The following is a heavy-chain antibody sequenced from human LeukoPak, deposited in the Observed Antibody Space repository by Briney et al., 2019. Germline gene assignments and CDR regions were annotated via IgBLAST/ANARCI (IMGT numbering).Heavy chain of an antibody. CDR2: FGPEDGEA. CDR3: ATDSLYYYDSGYYQNDF. J-gene: IGHJ4*02. CDR1: GYTLIELS. V-gene: IGHV1-24*01. D-gene: IGHD3-22*01. Sequence: GASVKVSCKVSGYTLIELSIHWVRQAPGRGLEWMGGFGPEDGEAIYAQKFQGRLTMTEDTSTNTVYMELSSLRSEDTAVYYCATDSLYYYDSGYYQNDFWGQGTLVTVSS.